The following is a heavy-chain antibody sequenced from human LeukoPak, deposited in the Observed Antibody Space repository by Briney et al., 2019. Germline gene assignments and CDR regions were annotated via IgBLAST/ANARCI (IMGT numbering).Heavy chain of an antibody. Sequence: SGTLSLTCAVSGGSISSSNWWNWVRQPPGKGLEWIGEIYQSGSTNYNPSLKSRVTISLDKSKNQFSLNLSSVTAADTAVYYCARDRSTSCYDHCPNFDYWGQGTLVTVSS. CDR3: ARDRSTSCYDHCPNFDY. CDR2: IYQSGST. J-gene: IGHJ4*02. D-gene: IGHD2-2*01. CDR1: GGSISSSNW. V-gene: IGHV4-4*02.